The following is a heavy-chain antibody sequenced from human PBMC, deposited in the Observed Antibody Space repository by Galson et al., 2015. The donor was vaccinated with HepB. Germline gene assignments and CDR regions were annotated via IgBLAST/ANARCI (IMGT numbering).Heavy chain of an antibody. CDR1: GFSFSSHG. V-gene: IGHV3-30*18. CDR2: ISYDGSNK. Sequence: SLRLACAASGFSFSSHGMLWVREAPGKGLGWVAVISYDGSNKYYADSVKVRFTISRDNSKNTLYLQMNSLRAEDTAVYYCAKGGYYFDYWGQGTLVTVSS. CDR3: AKGGYYFDY. J-gene: IGHJ4*02.